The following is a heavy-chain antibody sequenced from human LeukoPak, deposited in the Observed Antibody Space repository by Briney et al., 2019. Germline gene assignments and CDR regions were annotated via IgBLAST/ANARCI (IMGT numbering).Heavy chain of an antibody. CDR3: ARDSSAYYYDSSGYYLGIKSYYFDY. CDR1: GYTFTSYG. J-gene: IGHJ4*02. D-gene: IGHD3-22*01. V-gene: IGHV1-18*01. Sequence: ASVKVSCKASGYTFTSYGISWVRQAPGQGLEWMGWISAYNGNTNYAQKLQGRVTKTTDTSTSTAYMELRSLRSDDTAVYYCARDSSAYYYDSSGYYLGIKSYYFDYWGQGTLVTVSS. CDR2: ISAYNGNT.